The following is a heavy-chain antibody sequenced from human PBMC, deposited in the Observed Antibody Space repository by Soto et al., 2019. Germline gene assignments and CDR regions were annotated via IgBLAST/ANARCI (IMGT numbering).Heavy chain of an antibody. J-gene: IGHJ6*02. Sequence: QTLSLTRVIPGDSVPSNVPCWNWIRQSPSRGLPLLGRLYYRSKWFHDYAASVESRMDIHPDTSRNQFTLQLNYVTPEDTAVYYCARVHCSAGTCLNGLDFWGQGTTVTVSS. CDR2: LYYRSKWFH. CDR1: GDSVPSNVPC. D-gene: IGHD2-15*01. CDR3: ARVHCSAGTCLNGLDF. V-gene: IGHV6-1*01.